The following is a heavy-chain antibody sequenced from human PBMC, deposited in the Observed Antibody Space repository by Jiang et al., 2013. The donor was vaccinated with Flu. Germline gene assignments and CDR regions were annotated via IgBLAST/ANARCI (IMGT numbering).Heavy chain of an antibody. J-gene: IGHJ6*04. CDR3: ARSIVGASYYYYGMDV. Sequence: YMHWVRQAPGQGLEWMGIINPSGGSTSYAQKFQGRVTMTRDTSTSTVYMELSSLRSEDTAVYYCARSIVGASYYYYGMDVWGKGTTVTVSS. CDR2: INPSGGST. CDR1: Y. V-gene: IGHV1-46*01. D-gene: IGHD1-26*01.